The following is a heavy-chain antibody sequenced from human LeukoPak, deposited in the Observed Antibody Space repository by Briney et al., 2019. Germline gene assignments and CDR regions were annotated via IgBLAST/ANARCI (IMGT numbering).Heavy chain of an antibody. CDR2: IYYSGST. J-gene: IGHJ4*02. CDR3: ARRGYYYDSSGYYYFDY. D-gene: IGHD3-22*01. CDR1: GGSISSYY. V-gene: IGHV4-59*08. Sequence: SETLSLTCTVSGGSISSYYWTWIRQPPGKGLEWIGYIYYSGSTNYNPSLKSRVTISVDTSKNQFSLKLSSVTAADTAVYYCARRGYYYDSSGYYYFDYWGQGTLVTVSS.